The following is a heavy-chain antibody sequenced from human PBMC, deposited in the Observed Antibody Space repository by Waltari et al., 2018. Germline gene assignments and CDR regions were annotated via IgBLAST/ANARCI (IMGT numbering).Heavy chain of an antibody. CDR3: ARELLRNAFDI. CDR1: GFTFSRYA. V-gene: IGHV3-30*01. D-gene: IGHD3-22*01. CDR2: ISYDGSNK. J-gene: IGHJ3*02. Sequence: QVQLVESGGGVVQPGRSLRLSCAASGFTFSRYAMHWVRQAPGKGLEWVAVISYDGSNKYYADSVKGRFTISRDNSKNTLYLQMNSLRAEDTAVYYCARELLRNAFDIWGQGTMVTVSS.